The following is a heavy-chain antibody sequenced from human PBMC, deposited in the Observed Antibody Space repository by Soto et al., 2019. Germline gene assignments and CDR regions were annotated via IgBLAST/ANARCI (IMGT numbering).Heavy chain of an antibody. Sequence: ASVKVSCKASGGTSSSYAISWVRQAPGQGLEWMGGIIPIFGTANYAQKFQGRVTITADESTSTAYMELSSLRSEDTAVYYCARERREYCSGGSCYHAYGMDVWGQGTTVTVSS. J-gene: IGHJ6*02. CDR1: GGTSSSYA. V-gene: IGHV1-69*13. CDR2: IIPIFGTA. D-gene: IGHD2-15*01. CDR3: ARERREYCSGGSCYHAYGMDV.